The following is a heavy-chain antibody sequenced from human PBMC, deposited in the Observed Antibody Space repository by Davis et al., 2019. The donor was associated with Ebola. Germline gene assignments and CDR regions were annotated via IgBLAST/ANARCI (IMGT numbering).Heavy chain of an antibody. D-gene: IGHD2-2*01. V-gene: IGHV3-11*01. Sequence: PGGSLRLSCAASGFTFSDYYMSWIRQAPGKGLEWVSYISSSGSTIYYADSVKGRFTISRDNAKNSLYLQMNSLRAEDTAVYYCARDLHPAAMVQAFDIWGQGTMVTVSS. J-gene: IGHJ3*02. CDR3: ARDLHPAAMVQAFDI. CDR2: ISSSGSTI. CDR1: GFTFSDYY.